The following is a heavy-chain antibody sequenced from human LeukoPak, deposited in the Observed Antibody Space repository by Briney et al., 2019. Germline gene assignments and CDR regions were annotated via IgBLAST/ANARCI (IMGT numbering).Heavy chain of an antibody. D-gene: IGHD5-18*01. CDR1: GYSFSSYW. CDR2: IFPGDSDA. V-gene: IGHV5-51*01. J-gene: IGHJ4*02. CDR3: ARRGYSYDYFDY. Sequence: GESLKISCKGSGYSFSSYWIGWVRQMPGKGLEWMGIIFPGDSDARYSPSFQGQVTISAGTSISTASLQWSSLKASDTAMYYCARRGYSYDYFDYWGQGTPGHRLL.